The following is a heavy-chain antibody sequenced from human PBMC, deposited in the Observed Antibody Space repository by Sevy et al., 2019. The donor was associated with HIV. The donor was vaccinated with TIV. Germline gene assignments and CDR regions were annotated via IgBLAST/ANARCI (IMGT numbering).Heavy chain of an antibody. CDR3: ARSRDGYNPCFEY. J-gene: IGHJ4*02. V-gene: IGHV4-30-4*01. CDR2: IYYSGST. D-gene: IGHD5-12*01. Sequence: SETLSLTCTVSGGSISSGDYYWSWIRQPPGKGLEWIGYIYYSGSTYYNPSLKSRVTISVDTSKNQFSLKLSSVTAADTAVCYCARSRDGYNPCFEYWGQGTLVTVSS. CDR1: GGSISSGDYY.